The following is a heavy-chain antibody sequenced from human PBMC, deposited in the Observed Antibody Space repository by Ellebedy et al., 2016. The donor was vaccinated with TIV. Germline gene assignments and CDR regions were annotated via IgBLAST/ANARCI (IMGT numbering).Heavy chain of an antibody. J-gene: IGHJ6*02. V-gene: IGHV3-74*01. D-gene: IGHD3-10*02. CDR3: ECSDMQSGAYYYGMDV. CDR2: INSDGSST. Sequence: GESLKISXAASGFTFSSYWMHWVRQAPGKGLVWVSRINSDGSSTSYADSVKGRFTISRDNAKNTLYLQMNSLRAEDTAVYYCECSDMQSGAYYYGMDVWGQGTTVTVSS. CDR1: GFTFSSYW.